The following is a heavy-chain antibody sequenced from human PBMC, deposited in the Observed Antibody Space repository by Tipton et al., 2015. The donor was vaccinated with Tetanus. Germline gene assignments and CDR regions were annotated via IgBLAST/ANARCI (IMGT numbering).Heavy chain of an antibody. D-gene: IGHD3-10*01. CDR1: GFSFSTYN. Sequence: SLRLSCATSGFSFSTYNFHWVRQAPGKGLEWVAVIWYDGTTTYYADSVKGRFTISRDNSKNTLFLQMNRLRAEDTAVYYCTRVGLGVYGMDVWGQGTTVTVSS. J-gene: IGHJ6*02. CDR3: TRVGLGVYGMDV. V-gene: IGHV3-33*01. CDR2: IWYDGTTT.